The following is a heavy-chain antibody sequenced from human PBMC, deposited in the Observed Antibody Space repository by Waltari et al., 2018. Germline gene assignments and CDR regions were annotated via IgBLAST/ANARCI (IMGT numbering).Heavy chain of an antibody. J-gene: IGHJ4*02. CDR3: ARETDTAMVGFDY. Sequence: QVQLQESGPGLVKPSETLSLTCTVSGGSISSYYWSWIRQPPGKGLEWIGYIYYSGSTNYNPSLKSRVTISVDTSKNQFSLKLSSVTAADTAVYYCARETDTAMVGFDYWGQGTLVTVSS. D-gene: IGHD5-18*01. CDR1: GGSISSYY. V-gene: IGHV4-59*01. CDR2: IYYSGST.